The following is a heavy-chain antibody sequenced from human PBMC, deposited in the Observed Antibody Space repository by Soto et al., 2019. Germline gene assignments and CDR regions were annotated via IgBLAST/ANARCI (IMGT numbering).Heavy chain of an antibody. J-gene: IGHJ5*02. CDR3: ARISRYCSGGDCHA. Sequence: SLILSCAAPGVSFNSYDMHWVRPAPGKGPEWVAIISYDGSNTYYSDSVRGRFTISRDNSKDTLYLQMHSLRSEDTAIYYCARISRYCSGGDCHAWGQGTQVTVSS. CDR1: GVSFNSYD. V-gene: IGHV3-30*03. D-gene: IGHD2-15*01. CDR2: ISYDGSNT.